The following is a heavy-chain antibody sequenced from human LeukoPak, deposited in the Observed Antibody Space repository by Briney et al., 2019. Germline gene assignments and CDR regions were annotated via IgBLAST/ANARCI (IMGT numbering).Heavy chain of an antibody. CDR1: GGSFSGYY. CDR2: ISLRGLT. CDR3: SRESGAYCPFGY. D-gene: IGHD1-26*01. J-gene: IGHJ4*02. V-gene: IGHV4-34*01. Sequence: SETLSLTCAVNGGSFSGYYWSWVRQPPGQGLEWIGEISLRGLTNYNPSLKSRVTMSVDKSNNFLTLNLTSVTAADTAVYYCSRESGAYCPFGYWGQGALVTVAS.